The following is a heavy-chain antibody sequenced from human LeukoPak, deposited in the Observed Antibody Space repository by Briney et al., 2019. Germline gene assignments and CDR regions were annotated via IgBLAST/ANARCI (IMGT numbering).Heavy chain of an antibody. D-gene: IGHD2-15*01. CDR1: GFTFSSYG. V-gene: IGHV3-30*18. J-gene: IGHJ4*02. Sequence: PGGSLRLSCAASGFTFSSYGMHWVRQAPGKGLEWVAVISYDGSNKYYADSVKGRFTISGDNSKNTLYLQMNSLRAEDTAVYYCAKDRERYCSGGSCYLFDYWGQGTLVTVSS. CDR2: ISYDGSNK. CDR3: AKDRERYCSGGSCYLFDY.